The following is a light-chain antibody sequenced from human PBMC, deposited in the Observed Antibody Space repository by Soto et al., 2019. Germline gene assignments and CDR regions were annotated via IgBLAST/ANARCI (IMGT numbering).Light chain of an antibody. CDR3: QQYNDRPPIT. V-gene: IGKV3-15*01. CDR2: GSF. J-gene: IGKJ5*01. Sequence: EIVMPQSPVTLSASPGESATVSCRASQSVDNNVAWYQQKPGQAPRLLIVGSFARATGIPARFSGSGSGSEFTLTISGLQSEDFAVYYCQQYNDRPPITFGQGTRLEIK. CDR1: QSVDNN.